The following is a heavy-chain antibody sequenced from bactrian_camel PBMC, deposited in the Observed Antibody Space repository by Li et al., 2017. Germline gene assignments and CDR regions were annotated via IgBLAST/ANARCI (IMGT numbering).Heavy chain of an antibody. CDR1: GFTFSSYA. CDR3: AEDLTWKVAPAFEY. CDR2: INPDTGRTI. J-gene: IGHJ4*01. V-gene: IGHV3S31*01. D-gene: IGHD2*01. Sequence: DVQLVESGGGLVQPGGSLRLSCVASGFTFSSYAMSWVRQAPGKGLEWVSTINPDTGRTIYYANSVKGRFIISRDNAENTLYLQLSSLKPEDTAMYYCAEDLTWKVAPAFEYWGQGTQVTVS.